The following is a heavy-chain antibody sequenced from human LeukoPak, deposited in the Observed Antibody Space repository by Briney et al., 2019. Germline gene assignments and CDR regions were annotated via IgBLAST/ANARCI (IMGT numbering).Heavy chain of an antibody. CDR1: GYTLTELS. D-gene: IGHD3-16*01. Sequence: GAPVKVSCKVSGYTLTELSMHWVRQAPGKGLEWMGGFDPEDGETIYAQKFQGRVTMTEDTSTDTAYMELSSLRSEDTAVYYCATAGYYDYVWGSLDYWGQGTLVTVSS. CDR3: ATAGYYDYVWGSLDY. J-gene: IGHJ4*02. CDR2: FDPEDGET. V-gene: IGHV1-24*01.